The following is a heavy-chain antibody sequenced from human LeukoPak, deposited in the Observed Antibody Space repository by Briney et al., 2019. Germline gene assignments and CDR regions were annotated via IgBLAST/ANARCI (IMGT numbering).Heavy chain of an antibody. CDR3: VRDSTGVDDY. CDR2: INTNTGTP. Sequence: ASVKVSCKASGYTFTSYAMNWVRQAPGQGLEWMGWINTNTGTPTYARGFTGRFVFSLDTSVSTAYLQISSLKTEDTAVYYCVRDSTGVDDYWGQGTLVTVSS. D-gene: IGHD2-15*01. V-gene: IGHV7-4-1*02. J-gene: IGHJ4*02. CDR1: GYTFTSYA.